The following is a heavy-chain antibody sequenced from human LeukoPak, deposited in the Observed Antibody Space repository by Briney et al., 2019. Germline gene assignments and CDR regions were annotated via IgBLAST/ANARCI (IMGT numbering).Heavy chain of an antibody. CDR3: ANYEMGDYYDSSGSFDP. D-gene: IGHD3-22*01. J-gene: IGHJ5*02. CDR2: ISGSGGST. CDR1: GFTFSSYA. Sequence: GGSLRLSCAASGFTFSSYAMSWVRQAPGKGLEWVSAISGSGGSTYYADSVKGRFTISRDNSKNTLYLQMNSLRAEDAAVYYCANYEMGDYYDSSGSFDPWGQGTLVTVSS. V-gene: IGHV3-23*01.